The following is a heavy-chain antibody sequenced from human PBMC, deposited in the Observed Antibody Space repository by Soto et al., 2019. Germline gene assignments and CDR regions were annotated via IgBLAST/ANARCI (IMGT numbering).Heavy chain of an antibody. D-gene: IGHD6-19*01. CDR3: AKDWAVAGEQTNLIDH. Sequence: GGSLRLSCAASGFTFSSYAMSWVRQAPGKGLEWVSVISDSGGSTYYADSVKGRLTISRDNSKNTLYLQMNSLRAEDTAVYYCAKDWAVAGEQTNLIDHWGQGTLVTVSS. J-gene: IGHJ4*02. CDR1: GFTFSSYA. CDR2: ISDSGGST. V-gene: IGHV3-23*01.